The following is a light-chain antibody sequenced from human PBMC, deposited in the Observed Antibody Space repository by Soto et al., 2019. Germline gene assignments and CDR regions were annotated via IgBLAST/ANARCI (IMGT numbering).Light chain of an antibody. Sequence: DIQMTQSPSLLSTSIGDRVTITCRASQHIAASLSWFQHKVGKAPTLLIYGASALQSGVPSRFSGSGSGTHSTLTISGLQPEDCATHYCQQSCSVPRTFGRGTRVDLK. CDR3: QQSCSVPRT. CDR2: GAS. CDR1: QHIAAS. V-gene: IGKV1-39*01. J-gene: IGKJ1*01.